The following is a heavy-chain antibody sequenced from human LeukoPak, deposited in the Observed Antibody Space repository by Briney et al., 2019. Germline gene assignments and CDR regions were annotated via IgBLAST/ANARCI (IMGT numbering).Heavy chain of an antibody. D-gene: IGHD1-26*01. J-gene: IGHJ3*02. Sequence: PGGSLRLSCAASGFTFDDYAMHWVRQAPGKGLEWVSGISWNSGSIGYADSVKGRFTTSRDNAKNSLYLQMNSLRAEDTALYYCAKVKWELPAFDIWGQGTMVTVSS. CDR1: GFTFDDYA. CDR3: AKVKWELPAFDI. V-gene: IGHV3-9*01. CDR2: ISWNSGSI.